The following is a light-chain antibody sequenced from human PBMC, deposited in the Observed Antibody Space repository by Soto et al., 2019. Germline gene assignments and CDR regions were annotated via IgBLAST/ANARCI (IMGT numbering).Light chain of an antibody. CDR2: DVS. CDR3: QQYVTSSPRT. V-gene: IGKV3-11*01. CDR1: QSVSNS. J-gene: IGKJ1*01. Sequence: EIVLPQSPATLSLSPGERATLSCWASQSVSNSLAWYQQRPGQSPRLLIYDVSTRATGIPARFGGSGSGTDFTLTITRLEPEDFAVYYCQQYVTSSPRTFGQGTKVEIK.